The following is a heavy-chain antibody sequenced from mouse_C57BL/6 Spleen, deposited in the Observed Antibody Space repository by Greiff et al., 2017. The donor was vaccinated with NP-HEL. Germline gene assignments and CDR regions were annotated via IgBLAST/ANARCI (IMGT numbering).Heavy chain of an antibody. CDR2: IYPRDGST. Sequence: VQLQQSDAELVKPGASVKISCKVSGYTFTDHTIHWMKQRPEQGLEWIGYIYPRDGSTKYNEKFKGKATLTADKSSSTAYMQLNSLKSEDAAVYFCARSDGYDSWYFDVWGTGTTGTVSS. CDR1: GYTFTDHT. D-gene: IGHD2-2*01. V-gene: IGHV1-78*01. J-gene: IGHJ1*03. CDR3: ARSDGYDSWYFDV.